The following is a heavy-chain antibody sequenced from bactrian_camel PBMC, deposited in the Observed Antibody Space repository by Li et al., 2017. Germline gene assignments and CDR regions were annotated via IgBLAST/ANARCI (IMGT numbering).Heavy chain of an antibody. CDR3: KAVAFGAQWCDGG. Sequence: HVQLVESGGGSVQAGGTLRLSCTRSGDRGCKYDMSWYRRPAPGEELKFVSGIENSGTTACADSVKRRFTISRDDAKNTVYLRMNSLKPEDTAMYYCKAVAFGAQWCDGGWGQGTQVTVS. CDR2: IENSGTT. V-gene: IGHV3S53*01. CDR1: GDRGCKYD. D-gene: IGHD4*01. J-gene: IGHJ4*01.